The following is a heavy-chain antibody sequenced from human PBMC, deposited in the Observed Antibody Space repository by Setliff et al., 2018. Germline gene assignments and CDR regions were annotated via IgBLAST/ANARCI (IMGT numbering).Heavy chain of an antibody. V-gene: IGHV3-33*08. Sequence: GGSLRLSCAVSGFTFSDHYMDWVRQAPGKGLEWVAVIWDDGGNKYHADSVKGRFTISRDNSKNTLYLQMNSLRPEDTAVYYCARTCSGSGCYAGLESWGQGTPVTVSS. D-gene: IGHD2-15*01. CDR2: IWDDGGNK. CDR1: GFTFSDHY. CDR3: ARTCSGSGCYAGLES. J-gene: IGHJ4*02.